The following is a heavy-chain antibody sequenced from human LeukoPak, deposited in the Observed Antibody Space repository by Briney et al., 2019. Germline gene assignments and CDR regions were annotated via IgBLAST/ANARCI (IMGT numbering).Heavy chain of an antibody. J-gene: IGHJ4*02. CDR2: ISGSSSYT. CDR1: GFTFSDYY. CDR3: SRDRTGSYYFDD. D-gene: IGHD1-26*01. V-gene: IGHV3-11*06. Sequence: GGSLRLSCAASGFTFSDYYMSWIRQAPGKGLEWVSYISGSSSYTNYADSVKGRFTISRDNAENSLYLQMNSLRAEDTAVYYCSRDRTGSYYFDDWGQGTLVTVSS.